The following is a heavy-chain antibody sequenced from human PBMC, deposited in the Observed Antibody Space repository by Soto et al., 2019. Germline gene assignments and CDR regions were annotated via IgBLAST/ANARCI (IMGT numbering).Heavy chain of an antibody. CDR2: IYPGDSDT. J-gene: IGHJ6*02. Sequence: GESLKISCKGSGYSFTSYWIGWVRQMPGKGLEWMGIIYPGDSDTRYSPSFQGQVTISADKSISTAYLQWSSLKASDTAMYYCARTVVVPAAPTHPENKYYYYGMDVWRQGTRVTLSS. CDR3: ARTVVVPAAPTHPENKYYYYGMDV. V-gene: IGHV5-51*01. D-gene: IGHD2-2*01. CDR1: GYSFTSYW.